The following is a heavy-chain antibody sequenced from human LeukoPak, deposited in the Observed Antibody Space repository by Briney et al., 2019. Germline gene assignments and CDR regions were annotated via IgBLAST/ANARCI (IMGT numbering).Heavy chain of an antibody. J-gene: IGHJ3*02. CDR2: ISSSGSTI. CDR3: ARGGDEPLDAFDI. V-gene: IGHV3-48*03. D-gene: IGHD1-14*01. Sequence: GGSLRLSCAASGFTFSSYEMNWVRQAPGKGLERVSYISSSGSTIYYADPVKGRFTISRDNAKNSLYLQMNSLRAEDTAVYYCARGGDEPLDAFDIWGQGTMVTVSS. CDR1: GFTFSSYE.